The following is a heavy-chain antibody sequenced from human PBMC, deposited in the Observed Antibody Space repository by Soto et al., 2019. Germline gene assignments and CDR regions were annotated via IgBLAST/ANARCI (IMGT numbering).Heavy chain of an antibody. J-gene: IGHJ4*02. D-gene: IGHD6-19*01. Sequence: QVQLVESGGGVVQPGRSLRLSCAASGFSFSSYGMHWVRQAPGKGLEWVAVISYDGNNKYYADSVKGRFTISRDNSKNTLYLQMNSLRAEDTAVYYCAKRLRYSSGRSPPDYWGQGTLVTVSS. V-gene: IGHV3-30*18. CDR3: AKRLRYSSGRSPPDY. CDR1: GFSFSSYG. CDR2: ISYDGNNK.